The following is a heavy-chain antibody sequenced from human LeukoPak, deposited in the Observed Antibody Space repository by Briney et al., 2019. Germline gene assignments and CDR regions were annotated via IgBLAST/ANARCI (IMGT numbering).Heavy chain of an antibody. Sequence: AGGSLRLSCAASGFTFSTYWMSWVRQAPGKGLEWVANIKQDGSEKYYVDSVKGRFTISRDNAKNSVYLQMNSLRVEDTAVYYCAAGTPIDYWGQGTLVTVSS. CDR3: AAGTPIDY. CDR2: IKQDGSEK. D-gene: IGHD2-15*01. V-gene: IGHV3-7*01. J-gene: IGHJ4*02. CDR1: GFTFSTYW.